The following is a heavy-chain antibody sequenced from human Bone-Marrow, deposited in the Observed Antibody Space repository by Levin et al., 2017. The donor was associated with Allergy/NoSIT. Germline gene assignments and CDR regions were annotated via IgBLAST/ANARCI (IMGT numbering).Heavy chain of an antibody. D-gene: IGHD3-10*01. CDR1: GYTFTGYY. CDR2: INPNSGGT. V-gene: IGHV1-2*02. CDR3: ARDAGGLWFGELLPTYYFDY. Sequence: ASVKVSCKASGYTFTGYYMHWVRQAPGQGLQWMGWINPNSGGTNYAQKFQGRVTMTRDTSISTAYMELSRLRSDDTAVYYCARDAGGLWFGELLPTYYFDYWGQGTLVTVSS. J-gene: IGHJ4*02.